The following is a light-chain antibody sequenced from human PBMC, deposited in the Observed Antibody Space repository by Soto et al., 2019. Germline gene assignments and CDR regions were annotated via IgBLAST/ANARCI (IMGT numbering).Light chain of an antibody. CDR1: QSVVSRY. CDR3: QQYGSSPRYS. J-gene: IGKJ2*03. CDR2: AVS. Sequence: DIVLPQSPGTLSLSPGERDTLSCRASQSVVSRYLAWYQQKPGQAPRLLIYAVSSRATGIPDRFSGSGSGTDFTLTISRLEPEDFAEYYCQQYGSSPRYSFGQGTKLEIK. V-gene: IGKV3-20*01.